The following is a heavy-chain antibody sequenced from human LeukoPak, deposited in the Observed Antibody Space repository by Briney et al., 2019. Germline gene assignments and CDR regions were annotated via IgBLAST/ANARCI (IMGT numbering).Heavy chain of an antibody. D-gene: IGHD6-13*01. CDR2: IYYSGST. CDR1: GGSISSYC. CDR3: SSSWYKTPFQH. Sequence: SETLSLTCTVSGGSISSYCWSWIRQPPGKGLEWIGYIYYSGSTNYNPSLKSRVTISVDTSKNQFSLKLSSVTAADTAVYYCSSSWYKTPFQHWGQGTLVTVSS. J-gene: IGHJ1*01. V-gene: IGHV4-59*01.